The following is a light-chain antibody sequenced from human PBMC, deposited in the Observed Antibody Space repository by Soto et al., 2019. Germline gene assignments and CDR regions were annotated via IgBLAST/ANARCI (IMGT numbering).Light chain of an antibody. CDR1: QSVSSSY. CDR3: QQYGSSPTP. CDR2: GAS. V-gene: IGKV3-20*01. J-gene: IGKJ5*01. Sequence: EVVLAQSPGTLSLAPGERATLSCRASQSVSSSYLAWYQQKPGQAPRLLIYGASSRATGIPDRFSGSGSGTDFTLTISRLELEDFAVDYCQQYGSSPTPLGPGTGLAIK.